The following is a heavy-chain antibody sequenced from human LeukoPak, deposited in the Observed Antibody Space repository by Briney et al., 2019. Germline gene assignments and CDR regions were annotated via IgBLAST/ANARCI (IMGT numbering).Heavy chain of an antibody. V-gene: IGHV3-23*01. D-gene: IGHD1-26*01. CDR3: AKGFSGSFVDYFDS. CDR2: ISGSGGSS. J-gene: IGHJ4*02. CDR1: GFTFTVYA. Sequence: PGGSLRLSCVASGFTFTVYAMSLVRQAPGKGPEWVSSISGSGGSSYYADSVKGRFTISRDNSKNTLGVQMNSLRAEDTAVYYCAKGFSGSFVDYFDSWGQGAVVTVSS.